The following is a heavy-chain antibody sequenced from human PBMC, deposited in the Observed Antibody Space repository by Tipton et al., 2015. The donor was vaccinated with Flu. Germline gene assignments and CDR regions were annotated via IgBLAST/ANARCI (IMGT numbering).Heavy chain of an antibody. CDR1: GGTFGNYA. CDR3: ARVGATGYYYIDV. Sequence: QSGAEVKKPGSSVKVSCKTSGGTFGNYAINWVRQAPGQGLEWMGWINTYNGNTDYAQQLQGRVTMTTDTSTSTAYLELRSLRSDDTAVYYCARVGATGYYYIDVWGKGTTVTVSS. CDR2: INTYNGNT. D-gene: IGHD1-26*01. J-gene: IGHJ6*03. V-gene: IGHV1-18*01.